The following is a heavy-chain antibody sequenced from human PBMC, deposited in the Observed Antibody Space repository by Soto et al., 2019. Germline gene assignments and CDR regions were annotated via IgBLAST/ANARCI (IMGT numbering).Heavy chain of an antibody. CDR1: GGTFSSYA. Sequence: SVKVSCKASGGTFSSYAITWLRQAPGQGLEWMGGIIPIFGTANYAQRFQGRVTITADESTTTVYMELSSLRSEDTAVYYCARDLKSNYYGCMDVWGQGTTVTVSS. CDR3: ARDLKSNYYGCMDV. V-gene: IGHV1-69*13. CDR2: IIPIFGTA. D-gene: IGHD3-10*01. J-gene: IGHJ6*02.